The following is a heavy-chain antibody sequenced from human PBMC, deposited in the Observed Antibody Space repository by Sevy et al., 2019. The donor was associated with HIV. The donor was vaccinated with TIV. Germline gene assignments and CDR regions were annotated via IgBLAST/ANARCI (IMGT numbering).Heavy chain of an antibody. Sequence: ASVKVSCNVSGYRLSELSTYWVRQTPAKGLEGMGGFDPEYDDPIYAQNFHGRVTMTEDTSTDTAYMELSSLTSEDTAVYYCATLIVGTSYLGLWGPGTLVTVSS. J-gene: IGHJ4*02. CDR1: GYRLSELS. CDR2: FDPEYDDP. D-gene: IGHD1-26*01. V-gene: IGHV1-24*01. CDR3: ATLIVGTSYLGL.